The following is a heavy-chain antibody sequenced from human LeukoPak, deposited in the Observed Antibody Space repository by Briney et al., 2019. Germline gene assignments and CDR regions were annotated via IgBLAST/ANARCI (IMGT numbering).Heavy chain of an antibody. CDR1: GYTFTDYY. CDR3: ARVRVGGTFYYFDY. Sequence: ASVKVSCKASGYTFTDYYLHWVRRAPGHGLEWMGWINPNSGGTNYAQKFQGRVTMTRDTSITTAYMELNRLRSDDTAVYYCARVRVGGTFYYFDYWGQGTLVTVSS. J-gene: IGHJ4*02. D-gene: IGHD2/OR15-2a*01. V-gene: IGHV1-2*02. CDR2: INPNSGGT.